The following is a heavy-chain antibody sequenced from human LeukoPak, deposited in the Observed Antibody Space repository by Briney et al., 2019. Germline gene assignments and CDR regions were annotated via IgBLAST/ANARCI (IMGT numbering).Heavy chain of an antibody. J-gene: IGHJ4*02. CDR3: TTEEYNWNYFDY. CDR1: GFTFSNAW. V-gene: IGHV3-15*01. CDR2: IKSKTDGGTT. Sequence: GGSLRLSCAASGFTFSNAWMSWVRQAPGKGLEWVGRIKSKTDGGTTDYAAPVKGRFTISRDDSKNTLYLQMNSLKTEGTAVYYCTTEEYNWNYFDYWGQGTLVTVSS. D-gene: IGHD1-20*01.